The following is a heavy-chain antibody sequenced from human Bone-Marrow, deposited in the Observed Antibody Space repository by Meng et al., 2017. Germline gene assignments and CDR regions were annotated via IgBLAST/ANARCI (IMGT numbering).Heavy chain of an antibody. CDR1: GFTFSSYS. V-gene: IGHV3-21*01. CDR2: ISSSSSYI. J-gene: IGHJ4*02. CDR3: ARGVEGG. Sequence: GESLKISCAASGFTFSSYSMNWVRQAPGKGLEWVSSISSSSSYIYYAYAVKVRFTISRDNAKNALYMQMNSLRAEDTAVYYCARGVEGGWGQGTLVTVSS.